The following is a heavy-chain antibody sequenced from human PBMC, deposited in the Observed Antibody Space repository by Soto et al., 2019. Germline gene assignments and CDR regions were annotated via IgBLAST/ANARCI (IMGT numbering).Heavy chain of an antibody. V-gene: IGHV4-31*03. CDR1: GGSIRSGGYY. CDR2: IYNTGRT. CDR3: ARDGGSTPVVYFQH. Sequence: QVQLQESGPGLVRPSQTLSLTCTVSGGSIRSGGYYWTWIRQHPGKGLEWIGYIYNTGRTYYNPSLTSRVTISVDTSENQFSLSLTSVTAADTAVYYCARDGGSTPVVYFQHWGQGTQVSVSS. J-gene: IGHJ1*01. D-gene: IGHD2-21*01.